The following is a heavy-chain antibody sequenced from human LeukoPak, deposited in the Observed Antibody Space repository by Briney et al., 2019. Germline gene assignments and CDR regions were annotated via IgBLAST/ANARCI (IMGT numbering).Heavy chain of an antibody. Sequence: AGGSLRLSCAASGFTFSSYGMHWVRQAPGKGLEWVAFIRYDGSNKYYADSVKGRFTISRDNSKNTLYLQMNSLRAEDTAVYYCARSVVTYYYYMDVWGKGTTVTVSS. D-gene: IGHD4-23*01. CDR1: GFTFSSYG. CDR2: IRYDGSNK. J-gene: IGHJ6*03. V-gene: IGHV3-30*02. CDR3: ARSVVTYYYYMDV.